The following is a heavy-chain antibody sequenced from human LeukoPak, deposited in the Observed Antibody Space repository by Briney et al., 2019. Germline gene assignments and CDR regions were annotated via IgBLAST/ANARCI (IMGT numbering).Heavy chain of an antibody. V-gene: IGHV4-34*01. D-gene: IGHD5-12*01. CDR3: ARPGLYSGYDPFDP. CDR2: INHSGST. Sequence: SETLSLTCAVYGGSFSGYYWSWIRQPPGKGLEWIGEINHSGSTSYNPSLKSRVTISVDTSKNQFSLKLSSVTAADTAVYYCARPGLYSGYDPFDPWGQGTLVTVSS. J-gene: IGHJ5*02. CDR1: GGSFSGYY.